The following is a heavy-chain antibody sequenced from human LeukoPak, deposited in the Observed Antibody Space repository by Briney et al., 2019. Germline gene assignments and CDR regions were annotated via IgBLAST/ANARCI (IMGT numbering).Heavy chain of an antibody. V-gene: IGHV3-33*01. CDR1: GFTFSSYG. D-gene: IGHD3-3*01. Sequence: PGRSLRLSCAASGFTFSSYGMHWVRQAPGKGLEWVAVIWYDGSNKYYADSVKGRFTISRDNSKNTLYLQMNSLRAEDTAVYYCAREYYDFYYYGMDVWGQGTTVTVSS. J-gene: IGHJ6*02. CDR3: AREYYDFYYYGMDV. CDR2: IWYDGSNK.